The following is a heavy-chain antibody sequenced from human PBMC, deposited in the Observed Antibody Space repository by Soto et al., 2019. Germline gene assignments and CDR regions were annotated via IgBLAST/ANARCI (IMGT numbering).Heavy chain of an antibody. D-gene: IGHD2-8*01. Sequence: ASVKVSCKASGGTFSSYAISWVRQAPGQGLEWMGGIIPIFGTANYAQKFQGRVTITADESTSTAYMELSSLRSEDTAVYYCASVLDGHYYYYGMDVWGQGTTVTVSS. CDR1: GGTFSSYA. J-gene: IGHJ6*02. CDR3: ASVLDGHYYYYGMDV. V-gene: IGHV1-69*13. CDR2: IIPIFGTA.